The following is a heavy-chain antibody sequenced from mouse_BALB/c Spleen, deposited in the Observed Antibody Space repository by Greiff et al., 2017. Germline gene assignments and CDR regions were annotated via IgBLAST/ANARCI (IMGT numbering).Heavy chain of an antibody. V-gene: IGHV2-6-7*01. CDR2: IWGDGST. Sequence: VQVVESGPGLVAPSQSLSITCTVSGFSLTGYGVNWVRQPPGKGLEWLGMIWGDGSTDYNSALKSRLSISKDNSKSQVFLKMNSLQTDDTARYYCARSDGYYGGYFDYWGQGTTLTVSS. J-gene: IGHJ2*01. CDR1: GFSLTGYG. D-gene: IGHD2-3*01. CDR3: ARSDGYYGGYFDY.